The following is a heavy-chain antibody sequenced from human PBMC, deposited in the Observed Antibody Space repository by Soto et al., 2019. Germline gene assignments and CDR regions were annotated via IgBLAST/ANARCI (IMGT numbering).Heavy chain of an antibody. CDR3: ARVPPITMVRGVTPTYYSYMDV. CDR1: GYTFTSYY. J-gene: IGHJ6*03. D-gene: IGHD3-10*01. V-gene: IGHV1-46*03. Sequence: QVQLVQSGAEVKKPGASVKVSCKASGYTFTSYYMHWVRQAPGQGLEWMGIINPSGGSTSYAQKSRARLTMTRDTSRATVSRGLSSRRSEDTAVYYCARVPPITMVRGVTPTYYSYMDVWGKGPPVPVPS. CDR2: INPSGGST.